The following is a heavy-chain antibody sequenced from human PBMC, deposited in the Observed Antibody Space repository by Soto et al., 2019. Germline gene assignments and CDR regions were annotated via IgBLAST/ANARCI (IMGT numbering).Heavy chain of an antibody. CDR2: ISGSGDTA. J-gene: IGHJ4*02. Sequence: GGSLRLSCAAVGFTFSDYAMSWVRQAPGKGLEWVSGISGSGDTAYYADSVKGRFTISRDNFKNTLYLQMDSLRAEDTAVYYCAKPPRAPLTSSGISAVGLIGIDYWGQGTRVTVSS. CDR1: GFTFSDYA. V-gene: IGHV3-23*01. CDR3: AKPPRAPLTSSGISAVGLIGIDY. D-gene: IGHD6-13*01.